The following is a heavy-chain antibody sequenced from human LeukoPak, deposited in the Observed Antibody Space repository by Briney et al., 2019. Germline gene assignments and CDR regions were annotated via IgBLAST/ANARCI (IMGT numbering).Heavy chain of an antibody. CDR3: ARERGGDYIDF. CDR2: IYSGGST. D-gene: IGHD3-10*01. CDR1: GFTVNSDS. Sequence: SGGSLRLSCAASGFTVNSDSMSWVRQAPGKGLEWVSVIYSGGSTYYADSVKGRFTISRDNSKNTLYLQMNSLRAEDTAVYYCARERGGDYIDFWGQGTLVTVSS. J-gene: IGHJ4*02. V-gene: IGHV3-66*01.